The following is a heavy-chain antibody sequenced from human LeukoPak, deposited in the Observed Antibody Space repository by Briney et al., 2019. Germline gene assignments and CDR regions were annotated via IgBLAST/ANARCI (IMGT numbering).Heavy chain of an antibody. Sequence: SETLSLTCAVSGYSISSDYYWGWIRQPPGKRLEWLGTIYQSGSTNYNPSLRSRISISVDTSRNQFSLTLRSVTAADTALYYCARVSDYAAGYPDCWGQGTLVTVSS. CDR3: ARVSDYAAGYPDC. D-gene: IGHD2-2*01. V-gene: IGHV4-38-2*01. CDR1: GYSISSDYY. CDR2: IYQSGST. J-gene: IGHJ4*01.